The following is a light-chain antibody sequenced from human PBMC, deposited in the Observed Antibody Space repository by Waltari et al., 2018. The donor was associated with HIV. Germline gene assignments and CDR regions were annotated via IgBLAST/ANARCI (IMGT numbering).Light chain of an antibody. V-gene: IGLV3-25*03. CDR3: QSTDHDGTWV. CDR2: NDT. Sequence: SYELTQTPSVSVSPGHTPTLNFSRGSLPNKFSPWYRQRPGQAPILIIYNDTERPSGIPERISGSRSGTGVTLTISGVQAEDEGDYYCQSTDHDGTWVFGGGTKLTVL. CDR1: SLPNKF. J-gene: IGLJ2*01.